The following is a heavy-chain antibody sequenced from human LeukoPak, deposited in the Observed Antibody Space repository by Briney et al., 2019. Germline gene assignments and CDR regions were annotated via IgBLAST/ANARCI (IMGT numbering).Heavy chain of an antibody. CDR2: IYPGDSET. V-gene: IGHV5-51*01. Sequence: PGESLKISCKGSGYSFTGYWIGWVRQMPGKGLEWMGIIYPGDSETTYSPSFQGQVTISADKSISTAYLQWSSLKASDTAMYYCARDLSSSWYYWGQGTLVTVSS. CDR3: ARDLSSSWYY. D-gene: IGHD6-13*01. J-gene: IGHJ4*02. CDR1: GYSFTGYW.